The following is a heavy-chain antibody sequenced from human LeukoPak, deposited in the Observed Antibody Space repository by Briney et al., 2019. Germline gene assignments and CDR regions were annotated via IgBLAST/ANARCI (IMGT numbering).Heavy chain of an antibody. V-gene: IGHV4-59*02. Sequence: VKSSETLSLTCVVSGGSVSGYYWGWIRQPPGRGLEWIGYIYYSGSTNYNPSLQSRVTISLDTSKNQFSLKLTSVTAADTAVYYCARAAFCSGDCYSRWFDPWGQGTLVTVSS. J-gene: IGHJ5*02. D-gene: IGHD2-21*02. CDR2: IYYSGST. CDR1: GGSVSGYY. CDR3: ARAAFCSGDCYSRWFDP.